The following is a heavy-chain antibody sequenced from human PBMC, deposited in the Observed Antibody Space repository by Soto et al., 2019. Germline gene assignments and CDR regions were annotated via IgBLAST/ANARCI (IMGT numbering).Heavy chain of an antibody. CDR1: GGTLSSNT. CDR3: ARLRHCSAGSCLAGRYYYYMDV. J-gene: IGHJ6*03. V-gene: IGHV1-69*02. Sequence: SVKVSCKASGGTLSSNTISWVRQAPGQGLEWMGRIIPILGIANYAQKFQGRVTITADKSTSTACMELSSRRSEDTAVYYCARLRHCSAGSCLAGRYYYYMDVWGKGTTVTVSS. D-gene: IGHD2-15*01. CDR2: IIPILGIA.